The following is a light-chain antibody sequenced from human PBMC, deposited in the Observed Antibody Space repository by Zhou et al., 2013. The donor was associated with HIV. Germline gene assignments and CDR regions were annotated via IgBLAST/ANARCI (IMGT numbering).Light chain of an antibody. V-gene: IGKV1-16*01. CDR2: GAS. CDR3: QQYNSYWT. J-gene: IGKJ1*01. Sequence: DIQLSQSPSSLSASIGDRVNVTCRATQTISTYLNWFQQTAGKAPKLLIFGASTLQSGVPPRFRGSGSGTQFILTISSLQPDDFATYYCQQYNSYWTFGQGTKVEI. CDR1: QTISTY.